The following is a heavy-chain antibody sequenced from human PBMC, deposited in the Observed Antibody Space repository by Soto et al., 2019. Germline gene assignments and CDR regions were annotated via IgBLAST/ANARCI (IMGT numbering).Heavy chain of an antibody. CDR2: ISVSGNII. CDR1: GFTFSTYE. V-gene: IGHV3-48*03. D-gene: IGHD2-2*01. CDR3: VRDTMRASAAASLDY. J-gene: IGHJ4*02. Sequence: GGSLRLSCATSGFTFSTYEFNWVRQAPGRGLEWISYISVSGNIIKYAESVKGRFTISRDNAENSLHLHMSNLRVDDTALYFCVRDTMRASAAASLDYWGQGTQVTVSS.